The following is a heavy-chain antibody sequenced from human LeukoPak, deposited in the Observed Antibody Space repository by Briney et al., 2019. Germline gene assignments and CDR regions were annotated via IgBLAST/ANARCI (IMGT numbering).Heavy chain of an antibody. J-gene: IGHJ4*02. Sequence: PSETLSLTCTVSGGSISSSSYYWGWIRQPPGKGLEWIGEISHSGSASYNPSLKSRVTISADRSKNQFSLSLGSVTAADTAVYFGARQGPRLWGFLDYWGQGTLVAVSS. CDR3: ARQGPRLWGFLDY. CDR2: ISHSGSA. D-gene: IGHD6-6*01. V-gene: IGHV4-39*01. CDR1: GGSISSSSYY.